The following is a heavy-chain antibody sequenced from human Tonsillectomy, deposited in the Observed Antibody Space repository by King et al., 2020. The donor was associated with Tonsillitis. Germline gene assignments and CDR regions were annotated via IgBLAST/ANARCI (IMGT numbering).Heavy chain of an antibody. CDR3: ARGWADYDSWSNFYSYFDY. CDR2: INPNSGGT. D-gene: IGHD3-3*01. V-gene: IGHV1-2*02. J-gene: IGHJ4*02. Sequence: QLVQSGAEVKKPGASVKVSCKSGYTFTGHYIHWVRQAPGQGLEWMGWINPNSGGTNYAQKFQGRVTMTRDTSISTVYMELSRLRSDDTAVYFCARGWADYDSWSNFYSYFDYWGQGTLVTVSS. CDR1: GYTFTGHY.